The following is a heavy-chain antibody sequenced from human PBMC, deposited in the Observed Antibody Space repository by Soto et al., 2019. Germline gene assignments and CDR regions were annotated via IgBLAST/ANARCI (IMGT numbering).Heavy chain of an antibody. CDR2: IYHSGST. CDR3: ARGYYYGMDV. V-gene: IGHV4-30-2*01. Sequence: LSLTCAVSGGSISSGGYSWSWIRQPPGKGLEWIGYIYHSGSTYYNPSLKSRVTISVDRSKNQFSLKLSSVTAADTAVYYCARGYYYGMDVWGQGTTVTV. CDR1: GGSISSGGYS. J-gene: IGHJ6*02.